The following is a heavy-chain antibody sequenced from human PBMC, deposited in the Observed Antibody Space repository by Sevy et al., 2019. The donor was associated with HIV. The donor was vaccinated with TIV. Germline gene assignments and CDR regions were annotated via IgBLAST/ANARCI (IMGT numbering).Heavy chain of an antibody. J-gene: IGHJ6*02. CDR2: IKKDGSEK. CDR3: ARDCSSTNCLWGLDV. CDR1: GFTFSSYC. D-gene: IGHD2-2*01. Sequence: GGSLRLSCAASGFTFSSYCMSWVRQAPGKGLEWVANIKKDGSEKYYVDSVKGRFTSSRDNAKNSLYLQMNSLRVEDTATYYCARDCSSTNCLWGLDVWGQGTTVTVSS. V-gene: IGHV3-7*03.